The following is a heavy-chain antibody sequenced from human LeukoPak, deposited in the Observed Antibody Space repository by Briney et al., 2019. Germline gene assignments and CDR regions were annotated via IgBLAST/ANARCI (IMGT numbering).Heavy chain of an antibody. Sequence: VASVKVSCKASGYTFTGYYMHWVRQAPGQGLEWMGWINPNSGGTNYAQKFQGRVTMTGDTSISTAYMELSRLRSDDTAVCYCATSGGGSYPPMLDYWGQGTLVAVSS. CDR3: ATSGGGSYPPMLDY. D-gene: IGHD1-26*01. V-gene: IGHV1-2*02. CDR1: GYTFTGYY. J-gene: IGHJ4*02. CDR2: INPNSGGT.